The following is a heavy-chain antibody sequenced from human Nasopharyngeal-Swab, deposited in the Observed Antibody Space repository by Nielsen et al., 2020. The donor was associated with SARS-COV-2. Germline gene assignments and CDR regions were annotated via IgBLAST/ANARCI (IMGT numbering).Heavy chain of an antibody. CDR2: IYYSGST. D-gene: IGHD3-3*01. CDR3: ARDPHAERITIFGVVIRPGTFDI. Sequence: RQAPGKGLEWIGSIYYSGSTYYNSSLKSRVTISVDTSKNQLSLKLTSVTAADTALYYCARDPHAERITIFGVVIRPGTFDIWGQGTMVTVSS. J-gene: IGHJ3*02. V-gene: IGHV4-39*07.